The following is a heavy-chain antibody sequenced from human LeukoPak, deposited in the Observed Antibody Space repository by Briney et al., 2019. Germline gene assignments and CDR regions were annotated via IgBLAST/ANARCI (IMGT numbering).Heavy chain of an antibody. CDR2: INPNSGGT. V-gene: IGHV1-2*02. CDR1: GYTFTGYY. Sequence: ASVKVSRKASGYTFTGYYMHWVRQAPGQGLEWMGWINPNSGGTNYAQKFQGRVTMTRDTSISTAYMELSRLRSDDTAVYYCARSPRDSSSWYWFDPWGQGTLVTVSS. D-gene: IGHD6-13*01. CDR3: ARSPRDSSSWYWFDP. J-gene: IGHJ5*02.